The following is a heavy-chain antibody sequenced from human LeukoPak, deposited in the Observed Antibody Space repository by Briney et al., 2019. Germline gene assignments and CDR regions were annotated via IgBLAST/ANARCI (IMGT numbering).Heavy chain of an antibody. Sequence: GGSLRLSCAVSGFTFDDYAMHWVRQAPGKGLEWVSGISWNSGRIGYADSVKGRFTISRDNAKNSLYLQMNSLRADDTALYYCAKEYCYGRSCPGWTFGIWGQGTMVTVSS. D-gene: IGHD2-15*01. J-gene: IGHJ3*02. CDR1: GFTFDDYA. V-gene: IGHV3-9*01. CDR2: ISWNSGRI. CDR3: AKEYCYGRSCPGWTFGI.